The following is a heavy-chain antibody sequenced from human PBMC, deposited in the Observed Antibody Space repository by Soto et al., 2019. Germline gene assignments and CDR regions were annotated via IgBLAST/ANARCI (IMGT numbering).Heavy chain of an antibody. CDR3: AKDNWGYYDILTGYYSLDY. D-gene: IGHD3-9*01. V-gene: IGHV3-30*18. Sequence: SGGSLRLSCAASGFTFSSYGMHWVRQAPGKGLEWVAVISYDGSNKYYADSVKGRFTLSRDNSKNTLYLQMNSLRAEDTAVYYCAKDNWGYYDILTGYYSLDYWGQGTLVTVSS. CDR2: ISYDGSNK. J-gene: IGHJ4*02. CDR1: GFTFSSYG.